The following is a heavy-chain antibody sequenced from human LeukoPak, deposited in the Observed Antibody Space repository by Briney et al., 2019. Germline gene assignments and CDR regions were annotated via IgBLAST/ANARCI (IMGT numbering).Heavy chain of an antibody. J-gene: IGHJ5*02. CDR1: GVSISKYY. D-gene: IGHD3-9*01. V-gene: IGHV4-59*01. CDR2: IYYIGST. CDR3: ARSGLFSTDNWFDP. Sequence: PSETLFLTCTVSGVSISKYYWNWIRQPPGRGLEWIGYIYYIGSTNYNPSLKSRVTISVGTSKNQFSLKLRSVTDADSAVYYCARSGLFSTDNWFDPWGQGTLVTVSS.